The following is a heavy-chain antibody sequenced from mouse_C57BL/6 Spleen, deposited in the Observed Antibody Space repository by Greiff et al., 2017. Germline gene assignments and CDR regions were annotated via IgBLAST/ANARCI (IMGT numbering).Heavy chain of an antibody. CDR2: IHPNSGST. CDR1: GYTFTSYW. D-gene: IGHD5-2*01. CDR3: ARGNSYFDY. Sequence: QVQLQQPGAELVKPGASVKLSCKASGYTFTSYWMHWVKQRPGQGLAWIGMIHPNSGSTNYNAKFTSKATLTVDKSSSTAYIQLSGLTSGDSAVYYCARGNSYFDYWGQGTTLTVSS. J-gene: IGHJ2*01. V-gene: IGHV1-64*01.